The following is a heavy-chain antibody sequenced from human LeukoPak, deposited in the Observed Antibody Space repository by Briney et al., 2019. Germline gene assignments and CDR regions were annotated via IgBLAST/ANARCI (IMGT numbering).Heavy chain of an antibody. V-gene: IGHV4-34*01. Sequence: SETLSLTCAVYGGSFSGYYWSWIRQPPGKGLEWIGEINHSGSTNYNPSLKSRVTISVDTSKNQFSLKLSSVTAADTAVYYCARWNYYDSSGYYFYYLDYFDYRGQGTLVTVSS. J-gene: IGHJ4*02. CDR3: ARWNYYDSSGYYFYYLDYFDY. CDR1: GGSFSGYY. CDR2: INHSGST. D-gene: IGHD3-22*01.